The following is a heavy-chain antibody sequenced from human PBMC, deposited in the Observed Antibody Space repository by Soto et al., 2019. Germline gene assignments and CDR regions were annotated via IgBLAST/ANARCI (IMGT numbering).Heavy chain of an antibody. CDR2: ISGSGGTT. D-gene: IGHD6-25*01. CDR1: GFIFDNYA. V-gene: IGHV3-23*01. J-gene: IGHJ4*02. Sequence: EVQLLESGGDLVQPGGSLRLSCAASGFIFDNYAMSWVRQAPGKGLDWVSAISGSGGTTYYTDSVKGRFTISRDNSKNTLYLQMKSLRAEDTALYYCAKFPVETGGSSGWPWFFEIWGPGTVVTVSS. CDR3: AKFPVETGGSSGWPWFFEI.